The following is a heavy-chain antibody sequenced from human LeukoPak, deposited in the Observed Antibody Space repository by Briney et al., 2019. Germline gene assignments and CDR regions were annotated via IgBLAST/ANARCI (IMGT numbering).Heavy chain of an antibody. Sequence: GGSLRLSCAVSGPTFSSSWMDWVRQAPGKGLEWVASINPDGNKKYPADSVKGRFTISRDNAENSLYLQMNSLRVEDTAFYYCARDLAYSRLDYWGQGMLVTVSS. D-gene: IGHD5-18*01. V-gene: IGHV3-7*01. J-gene: IGHJ4*02. CDR1: GPTFSSSW. CDR3: ARDLAYSRLDY. CDR2: INPDGNKK.